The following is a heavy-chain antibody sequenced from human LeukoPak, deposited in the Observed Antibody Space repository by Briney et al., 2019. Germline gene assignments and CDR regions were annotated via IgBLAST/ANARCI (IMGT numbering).Heavy chain of an antibody. CDR1: GLSLSKSH. D-gene: IGHD6-19*01. Sequence: GGSLRLSCVGSGLSLSKSHMHWVRQAPGKRLEWVALIPHDGGNKQYGDSAKGRFTVSRENSKNTVDLNMDSLTVDDTAIYYCAREAYSSGRAGTFDIWGQGTMVTASS. CDR3: AREAYSSGRAGTFDI. CDR2: IPHDGGNK. V-gene: IGHV3-30*04. J-gene: IGHJ3*02.